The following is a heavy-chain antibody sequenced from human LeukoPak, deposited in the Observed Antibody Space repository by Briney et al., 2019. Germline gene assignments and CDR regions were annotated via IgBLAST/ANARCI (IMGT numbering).Heavy chain of an antibody. J-gene: IGHJ4*02. D-gene: IGHD2-2*01. CDR1: GFTFSNNG. CDR2: IGGDYYT. CDR3: AKEALYSSIDY. Sequence: PGGSLRLSCAASGFTFSNNGMSWVRQAPGKGLEWVSSIGGDYYTYYVDSVQGRFTISRDNSKNTPYLQMNSLRAEDTAVYYCAKEALYSSIDYWGQGTLVTVSS. V-gene: IGHV3-23*01.